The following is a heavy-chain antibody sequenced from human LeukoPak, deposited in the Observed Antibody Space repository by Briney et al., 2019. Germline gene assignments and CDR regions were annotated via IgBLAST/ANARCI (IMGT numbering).Heavy chain of an antibody. D-gene: IGHD4-17*01. Sequence: PSETLSLTCAVSNGSFSAYYWSWIRQSPGKGLQWIGEISHSGITNYNASLKSRVTISLKKSESQFSLMLSSVTAADTAVYYCTRQSGTVTPIDYWSQGTLVTVSS. J-gene: IGHJ4*02. V-gene: IGHV4-34*01. CDR3: TRQSGTVTPIDY. CDR2: ISHSGIT. CDR1: NGSFSAYY.